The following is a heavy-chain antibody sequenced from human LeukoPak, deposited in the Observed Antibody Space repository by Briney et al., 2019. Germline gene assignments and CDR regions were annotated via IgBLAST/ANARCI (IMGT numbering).Heavy chain of an antibody. J-gene: IGHJ4*02. D-gene: IGHD3-9*01. CDR1: GYTFTSYG. CDR2: ISAHNGNT. V-gene: IGHV1-18*01. Sequence: ASVKVSCKASGYTFTSYGISWVRQAPGQGLEWMGWISAHNGNTNYAQKLQGRVTMTTDTSTSTAYMELRSLRSDDTAVYYCARTALRLVYSYYWGQGTLVTVSS. CDR3: ARTALRLVYSYY.